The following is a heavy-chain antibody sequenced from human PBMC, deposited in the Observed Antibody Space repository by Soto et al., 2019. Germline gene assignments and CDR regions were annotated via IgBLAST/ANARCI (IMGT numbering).Heavy chain of an antibody. CDR2: IHHSGST. CDR3: ARVRQGCSSTSCYFDP. D-gene: IGHD2-2*01. J-gene: IGHJ5*02. Sequence: PSETLSLTCAVSGGSISSSNWWNWVRQPPGKGLEWIGEIHHSGSTNYNPSFKSRVTISVDKSKNQFSLKLNSVTAADTAVYYCARVRQGCSSTSCYFDPWGQGTLVTVSS. V-gene: IGHV4-4*02. CDR1: GGSISSSNW.